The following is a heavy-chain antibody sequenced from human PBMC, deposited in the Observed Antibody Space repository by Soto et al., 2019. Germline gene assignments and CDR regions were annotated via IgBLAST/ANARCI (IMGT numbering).Heavy chain of an antibody. CDR3: AKDDVMGPNYDILTGYYHPSFDP. V-gene: IGHV3-23*01. Sequence: LRLSSAASGFSFRSYAISWVRQSPGKGLEWVSAISGSGGSTYYADSVKGRFTISRDNSKNTLCLQMNSLRAEDTAVYYCAKDDVMGPNYDILTGYYHPSFDPWGQGTLVTVSS. CDR2: ISGSGGST. J-gene: IGHJ5*02. D-gene: IGHD3-9*01. CDR1: GFSFRSYA.